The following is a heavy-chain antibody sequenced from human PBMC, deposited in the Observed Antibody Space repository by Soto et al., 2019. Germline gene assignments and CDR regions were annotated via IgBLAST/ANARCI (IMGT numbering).Heavy chain of an antibody. Sequence: EVQLVESWGGLVQPGGSLRLSCAASGFTFSSYWMHWVRQAPGKGLVWVSRISSDGSSTSYADSVKGRFTISRDNAKNTLYLQMNSLRAEDTAVYYCVRTSLVVAAATREDYWGQGTLVTVSS. J-gene: IGHJ4*02. CDR2: ISSDGSST. V-gene: IGHV3-74*01. D-gene: IGHD2-15*01. CDR1: GFTFSSYW. CDR3: VRTSLVVAAATREDY.